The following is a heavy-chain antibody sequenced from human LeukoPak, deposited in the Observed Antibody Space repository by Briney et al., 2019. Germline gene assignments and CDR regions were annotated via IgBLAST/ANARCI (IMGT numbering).Heavy chain of an antibody. J-gene: IGHJ5*01. Sequence: GGSLRLSCAASGFNFDNYNMNWVRQAQGKGLEWVSSISSSSSYIYDADSVKGRFTISRDNAKNSLYLQMNSLRAEDTAVYFCARYTSGWFDYWGQGTQVTVSS. CDR3: ARYTSGWFDY. CDR2: ISSSSSYI. CDR1: GFNFDNYN. D-gene: IGHD6-19*01. V-gene: IGHV3-21*01.